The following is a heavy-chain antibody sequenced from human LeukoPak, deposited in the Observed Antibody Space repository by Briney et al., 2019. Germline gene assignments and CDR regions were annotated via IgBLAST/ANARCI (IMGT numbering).Heavy chain of an antibody. CDR3: AREWFGEFPETYFDY. J-gene: IGHJ4*02. V-gene: IGHV3-21*01. CDR1: GFTFSSYS. Sequence: PGGSLRLSCAAFGFTFSSYSMNWVRQAPGKGLEWVSSISSSSSYIYYADSVKGRFTISRDNAKSSLYLQMNSLRAEDTAVYYCAREWFGEFPETYFDYWGQGTLVTVSS. CDR2: ISSSSSYI. D-gene: IGHD3-10*01.